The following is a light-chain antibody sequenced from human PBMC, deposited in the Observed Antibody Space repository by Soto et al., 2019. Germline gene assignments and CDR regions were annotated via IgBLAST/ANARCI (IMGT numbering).Light chain of an antibody. Sequence: EILLTHSPATLSLSRGEGTNMXXRASQSVTTYLAWYQQKPGQAPRLLXXDASDRDTGIPARFSGSGSGTDFTLTISSLEPEDFAVYYCQQRSNWPPSITFGQGTRLEI. J-gene: IGKJ5*01. V-gene: IGKV3-11*01. CDR1: QSVTTY. CDR3: QQRSNWPPSIT. CDR2: DAS.